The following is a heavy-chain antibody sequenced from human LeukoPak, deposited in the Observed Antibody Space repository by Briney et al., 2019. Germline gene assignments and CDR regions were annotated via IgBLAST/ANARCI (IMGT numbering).Heavy chain of an antibody. J-gene: IGHJ3*01. CDR2: TWYDGSNK. CDR1: GFIFSSYG. V-gene: IGHV3-33*01. D-gene: IGHD3-10*01. Sequence: GRSLRLSCAASGFIFSSYGMHWVRQAPGKGLEWVAVTWYDGSNKYYADAVKGRFTISRDNSKNTLYLQMNSLRAEDTAVYYCATRGAWGQGTMVTVSS. CDR3: ATRGA.